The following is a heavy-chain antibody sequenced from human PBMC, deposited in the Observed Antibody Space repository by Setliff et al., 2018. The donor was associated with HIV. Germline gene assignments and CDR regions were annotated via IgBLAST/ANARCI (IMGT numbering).Heavy chain of an antibody. D-gene: IGHD4-4*01. CDR2: IYHSGSS. Sequence: PSETLSLTCVVSGDSIRNGGYSWTWIRQPPGKGLEWIGFIYHSGSSFYNPSLKSRVTISRDRSANQFYLILTSVTAADTGVYYCARVVETTYISGFGAFDVWGQGKVVTVSS. J-gene: IGHJ3*01. CDR1: GDSIRNGGYS. V-gene: IGHV4-30-2*01. CDR3: ARVVETTYISGFGAFDV.